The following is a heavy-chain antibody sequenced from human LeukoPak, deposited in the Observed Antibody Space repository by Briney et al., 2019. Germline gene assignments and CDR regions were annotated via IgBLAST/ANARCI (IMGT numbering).Heavy chain of an antibody. CDR2: IYYSGST. D-gene: IGHD3-22*01. J-gene: IGHJ4*02. CDR3: ARVGNYYDSSGYLIDY. CDR1: GGSISSYY. V-gene: IGHV4-59*01. Sequence: PSETLPLTCTVSGGSISSYYWSWIRQPPGKGLEWIGYIYYSGSTNYNPSLKSRVTISVDTSKNQFSLKLSSVTAADTAVYYCARVGNYYDSSGYLIDYWGQGTLVTVSS.